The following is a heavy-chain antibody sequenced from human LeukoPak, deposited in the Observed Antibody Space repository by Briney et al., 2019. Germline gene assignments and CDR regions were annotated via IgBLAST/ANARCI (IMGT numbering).Heavy chain of an antibody. CDR2: ISSSSSTI. CDR3: ARVSISGYYDFWSGYSPSDAFDI. J-gene: IGHJ3*02. CDR1: GFTFSDYY. D-gene: IGHD3-3*01. Sequence: GGSLRLSCAASGFTFSDYYMSWIRQAPGKGLEWVSYISSSSSTIYYADSVKGRYTISRDNAKNSLYLQMNSLRDEDTAVYYCARVSISGYYDFWSGYSPSDAFDIWGQGTMVTVSS. V-gene: IGHV3-11*04.